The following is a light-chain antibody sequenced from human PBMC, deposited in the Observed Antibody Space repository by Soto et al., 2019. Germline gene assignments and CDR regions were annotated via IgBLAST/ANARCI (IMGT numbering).Light chain of an antibody. CDR2: DAS. CDR1: QSVSRN. Sequence: EVVMTQSPATLSVSPGERATLSCRASQSVSRNLAWYQQRPGRAHRLLIYDASTMATNIPTTFSGSGSGTDFTLTISSLQSEDFAVYYCQHYNHCPLYNFGLETNLEIK. V-gene: IGKV3-15*01. J-gene: IGKJ2*01. CDR3: QHYNHCPLYN.